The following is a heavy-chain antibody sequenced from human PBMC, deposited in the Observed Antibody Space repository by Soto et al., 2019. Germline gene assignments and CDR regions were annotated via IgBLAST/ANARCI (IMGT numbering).Heavy chain of an antibody. D-gene: IGHD3-22*01. V-gene: IGHV3-30*18. CDR1: GFTFSRYG. J-gene: IGHJ6*02. CDR3: AKDQYFYDSSGFVNYYYGMDV. CDR2: ISYDGSNK. Sequence: PGGSLRLSCAASGFTFSRYGMRWVRQAPGKGLEWVAVISYDGSNKYYADSVKGRFTISRDNSKNTLYLQMNSLRVEDTAVYYCAKDQYFYDSSGFVNYYYGMDVWGQGTTVTVSS.